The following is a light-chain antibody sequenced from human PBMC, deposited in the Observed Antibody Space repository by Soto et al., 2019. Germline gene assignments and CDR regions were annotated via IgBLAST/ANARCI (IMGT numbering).Light chain of an antibody. V-gene: IGLV2-8*01. CDR3: SSYAGSNNWV. Sequence: QSVLTQPPSASGSPGQSVTISCTGTSSDFGGYNYVSWYQQHPGKAPKLMIYEVSKRPSGVPDRFSGSKSGNTASLTVSGLQAEDEADYYCSSYAGSNNWVFGGGTKVTVL. J-gene: IGLJ3*02. CDR1: SSDFGGYNY. CDR2: EVS.